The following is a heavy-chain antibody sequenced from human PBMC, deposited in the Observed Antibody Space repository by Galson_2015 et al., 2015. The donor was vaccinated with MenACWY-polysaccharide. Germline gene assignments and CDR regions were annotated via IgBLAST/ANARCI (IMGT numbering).Heavy chain of an antibody. V-gene: IGHV4-34*01. D-gene: IGHD2/OR15-2a*01. Sequence: SETLSLTCAVYGGSFSGYFWTWIRQPPGKGLEWIGEIHHSEGADHSPSLKSRVTISGDMSKNQFSLNLTSVTAADTAVYYCARGRTHGRQGGNYFHYGMDVWGQGTTVTVSS. CDR1: GGSFSGYF. CDR2: IHHSEGA. CDR3: ARGRTHGRQGGNYFHYGMDV. J-gene: IGHJ6*02.